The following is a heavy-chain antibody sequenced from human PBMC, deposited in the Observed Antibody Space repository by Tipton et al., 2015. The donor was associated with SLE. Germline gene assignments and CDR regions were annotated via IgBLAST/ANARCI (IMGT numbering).Heavy chain of an antibody. CDR3: ARETGIAAAGTGALFDY. J-gene: IGHJ4*02. Sequence: TLSLTCTVSGGSISSGSYYWSWIRQPAGKGLEWIGRIYTSGSTNYNPSLKSRVTIPVDTSKNQFSLKLSSVTAADTAVYYCARETGIAAAGTGALFDYWGQGTLVTVSS. D-gene: IGHD6-13*01. CDR2: IYTSGST. CDR1: GGSISSGSYY. V-gene: IGHV4-61*02.